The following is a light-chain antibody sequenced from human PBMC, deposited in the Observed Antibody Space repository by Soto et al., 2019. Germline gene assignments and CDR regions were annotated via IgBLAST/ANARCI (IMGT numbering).Light chain of an antibody. J-gene: IGLJ1*01. Sequence: QSALTQPASVSGSPGQSITISCTGTSSDVGGYNYVSWYQQHPGKAPKLMIYEVSNRPSGVSNRFSGSKPVNTASLTISGLQAADEADYYCSSYTSSSTPDVFGTGTKVTVL. CDR2: EVS. CDR1: SSDVGGYNY. V-gene: IGLV2-14*01. CDR3: SSYTSSSTPDV.